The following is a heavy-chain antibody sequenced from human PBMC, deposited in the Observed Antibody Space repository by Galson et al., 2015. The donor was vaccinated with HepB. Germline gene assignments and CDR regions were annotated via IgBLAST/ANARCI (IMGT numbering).Heavy chain of an antibody. Sequence: SVKVSCKASGYTFTNYYIHWVRQAPGRGLEWMGMIHPSGGSTYYEQNFQGRVTVTRDTSTSTVFMELSSLRSEDTAVYYCARGGSTMIEAGDYWGQGTLVTVSS. CDR2: IHPSGGST. CDR1: GYTFTNYY. J-gene: IGHJ4*02. D-gene: IGHD3-22*01. V-gene: IGHV1-46*01. CDR3: ARGGSTMIEAGDY.